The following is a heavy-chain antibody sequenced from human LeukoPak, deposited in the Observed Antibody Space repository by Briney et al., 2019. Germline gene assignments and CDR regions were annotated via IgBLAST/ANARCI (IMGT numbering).Heavy chain of an antibody. CDR1: GFTFDSYA. J-gene: IGHJ4*02. D-gene: IGHD3-10*01. Sequence: PGGSLRLSCEGSGFTFDSYAMSWVRQSPGKGLEWVSVVTGTGGNTYHADSVKDRFTISRDNSKNTVYLQMNSLRAEDTAIYYCAKVHGSGSYRFDFWGQGTLVTVSS. V-gene: IGHV3-23*01. CDR2: VTGTGGNT. CDR3: AKVHGSGSYRFDF.